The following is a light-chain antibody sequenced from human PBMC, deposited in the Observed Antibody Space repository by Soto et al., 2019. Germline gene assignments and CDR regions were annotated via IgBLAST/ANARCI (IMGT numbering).Light chain of an antibody. Sequence: EIVMTQSPATLSVSPGERATLSCRASQSVGSNLAWYQQKPGQAPRLLIYGASTRATGIPARFSGSGSGTEFTLTISSLEPEDFAVYYCQQRSNWPPTFGQGTKVEIK. V-gene: IGKV3-15*01. CDR3: QQRSNWPPT. J-gene: IGKJ1*01. CDR1: QSVGSN. CDR2: GAS.